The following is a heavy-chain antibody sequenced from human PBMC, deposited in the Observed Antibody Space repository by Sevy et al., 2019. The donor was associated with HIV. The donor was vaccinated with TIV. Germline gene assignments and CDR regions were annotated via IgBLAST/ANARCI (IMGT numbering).Heavy chain of an antibody. J-gene: IGHJ6*02. V-gene: IGHV3-33*06. D-gene: IGHD6-19*01. CDR2: IWFDGSNK. CDR3: AKAVADSNYYYGLDV. Sequence: GGSLRLSCAASGFTFSTYSMHWVRQAPGKGLEWVALIWFDGSNKYYADSVKGRFTISRDNSNNTLYLQMNSLRAEDTAVYYCAKAVADSNYYYGLDVWGQGTTVTVSS. CDR1: GFTFSTYS.